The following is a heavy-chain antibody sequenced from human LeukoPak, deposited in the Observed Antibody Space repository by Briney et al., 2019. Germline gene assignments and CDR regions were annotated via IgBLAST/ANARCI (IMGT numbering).Heavy chain of an antibody. CDR2: ISGSGGST. CDR3: AKDEYCSGGSCYYYYYMDV. Sequence: GGSLRLSCAASGFTFSSYGMHWVRQAPGKGLEWVSAISGSGGSTYYADSVKGRFTISRDNSKNTLYLQMNSLRAEDTAVYYCAKDEYCSGGSCYYYYYMDVWGKGTTVTVSS. J-gene: IGHJ6*03. D-gene: IGHD2-15*01. CDR1: GFTFSSYG. V-gene: IGHV3-23*01.